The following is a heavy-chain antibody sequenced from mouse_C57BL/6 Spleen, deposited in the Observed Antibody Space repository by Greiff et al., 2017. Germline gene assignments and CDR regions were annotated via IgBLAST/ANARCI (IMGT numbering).Heavy chain of an antibody. D-gene: IGHD2-1*01. V-gene: IGHV1-69*01. Sequence: LQQPGAELVMPGASVKLSCKASGYTFTSYWMHWVKQRPGQGLEWIGEIDPSDSYTNYNQKFKGKSTLTVDKSSSTAYMQLSSLTSEDSAVYYCARRGKDAMDYWGQGTSVTVSS. CDR1: GYTFTSYW. CDR3: ARRGKDAMDY. J-gene: IGHJ4*01. CDR2: IDPSDSYT.